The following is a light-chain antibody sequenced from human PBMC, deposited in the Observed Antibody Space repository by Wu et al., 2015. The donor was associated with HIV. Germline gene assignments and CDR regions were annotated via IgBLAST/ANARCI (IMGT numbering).Light chain of an antibody. CDR1: QSLDSRSTQGASW. CDR2: KAS. Sequence: DIQMTQSPSTLSAYVGARVTITCRANQSLDSRSTQGASWLAWYQQKPGKAPNLLVYKASSLESGVPLRFSGSGSGTESTLTINSLQPDDFATYYCQQYHSYPYTFGPGTKLEIK. CDR3: QQYHSYPYT. V-gene: IGKV1-5*03. J-gene: IGKJ2*01.